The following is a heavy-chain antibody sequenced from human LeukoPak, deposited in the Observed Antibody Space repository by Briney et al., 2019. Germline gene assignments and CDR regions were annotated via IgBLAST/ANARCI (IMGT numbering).Heavy chain of an antibody. V-gene: IGHV3-30*03. CDR1: GFIFSSYG. D-gene: IGHD1-26*01. J-gene: IGHJ4*02. CDR2: ISYDGSDK. CDR3: ARTSGSYPINDVDY. Sequence: GGSLRLSCAASGFIFSSYGMHWVRQAQARGLGWVAVISYDGSDKYYADSVKGRFTISRDNSRNTLYLQMNTLRAEDTAVYYCARTSGSYPINDVDYWGQGTLVTVSS.